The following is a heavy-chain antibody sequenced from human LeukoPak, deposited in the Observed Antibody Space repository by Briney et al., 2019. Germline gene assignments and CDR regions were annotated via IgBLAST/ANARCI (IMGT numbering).Heavy chain of an antibody. D-gene: IGHD3-10*01. V-gene: IGHV1-69*05. CDR2: IIPIFGTA. CDR3: ARAFGGYYGSGSYEV. Sequence: SVKVSCKASGGTFSSYAISWVRQAPGQGLEWMGRIIPIFGTANYAQKFQGRVTITTDESTSTAYMELSSLRSEDTAVYYCARAFGGYYGSGSYEVWGQGTLVTVSS. J-gene: IGHJ4*02. CDR1: GGTFSSYA.